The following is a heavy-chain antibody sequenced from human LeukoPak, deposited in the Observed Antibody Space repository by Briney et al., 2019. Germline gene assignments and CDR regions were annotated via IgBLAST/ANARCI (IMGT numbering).Heavy chain of an antibody. CDR1: GFTFSSYS. Sequence: GGSLRLSCAASGFTFSSYSMNWVRQAPGKGLEWVSSISSSSSYIYYADSVKGRFTISRDNAKNSLYLQMNSLRAEDTALYYCARGKQQLVRGGYYYYYYMDVWGKGTTVTVSS. CDR2: ISSSSSYI. D-gene: IGHD6-13*01. J-gene: IGHJ6*03. V-gene: IGHV3-21*04. CDR3: ARGKQQLVRGGYYYYYYMDV.